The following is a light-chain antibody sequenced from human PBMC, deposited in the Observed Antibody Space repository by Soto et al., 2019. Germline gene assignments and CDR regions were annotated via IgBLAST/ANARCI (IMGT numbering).Light chain of an antibody. CDR2: SNN. J-gene: IGLJ7*01. CDR1: SSNIGSNT. V-gene: IGLV1-44*01. Sequence: QSVLTQPPSASGTPGQRVTISCSGSSSNIGSNTVNWYQQLPGTDPKLLIYSNNKQRSGVPARFSGSKSGTSASLAISGLQSEDEADYYCAAWDESLNGPVFGGGTQLTVL. CDR3: AAWDESLNGPV.